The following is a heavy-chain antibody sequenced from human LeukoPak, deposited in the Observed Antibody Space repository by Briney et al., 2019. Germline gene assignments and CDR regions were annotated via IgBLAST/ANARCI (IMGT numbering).Heavy chain of an antibody. D-gene: IGHD3-22*01. V-gene: IGHV3-30-3*01. J-gene: IGHJ6*02. Sequence: PVRSLRLSSAAPGFTFSSYAMHWVRQAPGKGLEWVAVISYDGSNKYYADSVKDRFTLSRDNSKNTLYLQMNSLRAEDTAVYYCARDPYYYDSSGYNYYYYGMDVWGQGTTVTVSS. CDR1: GFTFSSYA. CDR2: ISYDGSNK. CDR3: ARDPYYYDSSGYNYYYYGMDV.